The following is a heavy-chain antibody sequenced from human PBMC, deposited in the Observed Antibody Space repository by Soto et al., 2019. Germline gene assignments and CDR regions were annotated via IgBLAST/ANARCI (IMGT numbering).Heavy chain of an antibody. V-gene: IGHV1-69*12. CDR1: GGTCSSYT. CDR2: IIPIFGTA. J-gene: IGHJ2*01. Sequence: QVQLVQCGAEVKKPGSWVTVSCEASGGTCSSYTISWVRQAPGQGLEWMGGIIPIFGTANYAQKFQGRVTITADESTSTAYMELSSLRSEDMAVYYCARGNHRWLQLWYFDLWGRGTLVTVSS. CDR3: ARGNHRWLQLWYFDL. D-gene: IGHD5-12*01.